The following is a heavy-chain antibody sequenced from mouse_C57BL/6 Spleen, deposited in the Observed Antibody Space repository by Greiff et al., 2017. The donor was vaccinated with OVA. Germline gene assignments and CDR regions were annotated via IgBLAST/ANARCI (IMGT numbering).Heavy chain of an antibody. Sequence: VQLQQPGAELVKPGASVKVSCKASGYTFTSYWMHWVKQRPGQGLEWIGRIHPSDSDTNYNQKFKGKATLTVDKSSSTAYMPLSSLTSEDSAVYYCAINGYSKGFDYWGQGTTLTVSS. CDR2: IHPSDSDT. V-gene: IGHV1-74*01. D-gene: IGHD2-5*01. CDR1: GYTFTSYW. J-gene: IGHJ2*01. CDR3: AINGYSKGFDY.